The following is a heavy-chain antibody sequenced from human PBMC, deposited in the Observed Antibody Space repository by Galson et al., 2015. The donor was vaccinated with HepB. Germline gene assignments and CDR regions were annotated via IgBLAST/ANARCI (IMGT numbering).Heavy chain of an antibody. V-gene: IGHV1-18*01. CDR2: ISGYSGDT. CDR3: ARVGRTSYYFGY. J-gene: IGHJ4*02. CDR1: GYTFSSYS. D-gene: IGHD1-14*01. Sequence: SVKVSCKASGYTFSSYSITWLRQAPGQGLECMGWISGYSGDTNYAQKLQGRVTMTTDTSTSTAYMELRSLTSDDTAIYYCARVGRTSYYFGYWGQGTLVTVSS.